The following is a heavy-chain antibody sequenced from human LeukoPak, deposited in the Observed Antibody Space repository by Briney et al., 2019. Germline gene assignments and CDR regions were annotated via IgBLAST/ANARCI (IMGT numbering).Heavy chain of an antibody. J-gene: IGHJ6*03. D-gene: IGHD4-23*01. V-gene: IGHV3-23*01. Sequence: GGSLRLSCAASGFTFSNNAMNWVRQTPGKGLEWVSVISGSGGDTYYADSVEGRVTISRDNTKNTLYLQMNSLRVEDTAVYYCAKGPVAGLNYYFYMDVWGKGTAVTVSS. CDR1: GFTFSNNA. CDR2: ISGSGGDT. CDR3: AKGPVAGLNYYFYMDV.